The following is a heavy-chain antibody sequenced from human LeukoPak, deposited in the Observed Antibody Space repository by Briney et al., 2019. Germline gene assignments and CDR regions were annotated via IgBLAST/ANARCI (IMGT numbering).Heavy chain of an antibody. J-gene: IGHJ6*02. CDR2: ISYDGSNK. CDR1: GFTFSSYA. V-gene: IGHV3-30-3*01. Sequence: GGSLRLSCAASGFTFSSYAMHWVRQAPGKGLEWVAVISYDGSNKYYADSVKGRFTISRDNSKNALYLQMNSLRAEDTAVYYCARDRGYSGYAGWEKYIYYYYYYGMDVWGQGTTVTVSS. D-gene: IGHD5-12*01. CDR3: ARDRGYSGYAGWEKYIYYYYYYGMDV.